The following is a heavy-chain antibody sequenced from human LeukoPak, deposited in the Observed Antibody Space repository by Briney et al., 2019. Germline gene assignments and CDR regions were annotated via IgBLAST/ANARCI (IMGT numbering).Heavy chain of an antibody. Sequence: PSEILSLTCAVYGGSFSGYYWSWIRQPPGKGLEWIGEINHSGSTNYNPSLKSRVTISVDTSKNQFSLKLSSVTAADTAVYYCARGRKQWLVRGAYYFDYWGQGTLVTVSS. J-gene: IGHJ4*02. V-gene: IGHV4-34*01. CDR2: INHSGST. CDR3: ARGRKQWLVRGAYYFDY. CDR1: GGSFSGYY. D-gene: IGHD6-19*01.